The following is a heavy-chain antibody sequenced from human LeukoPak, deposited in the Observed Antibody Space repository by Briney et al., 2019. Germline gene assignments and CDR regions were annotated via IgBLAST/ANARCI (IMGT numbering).Heavy chain of an antibody. CDR3: ARGGGCDRHNIFDY. V-gene: IGHV1-8*03. CDR1: GYTFTSYD. J-gene: IGHJ4*02. D-gene: IGHD3-16*02. CDR2: MNPNSGNT. Sequence: ASVKVSCKASGYTFTSYDINWVRQATGQGLEWMGWMNPNSGNTGYAQKFQGRVTITRNTSISTAYMELSSLRSEDTAVYYCARGGGCDRHNIFDYWGQGTLVTVSS.